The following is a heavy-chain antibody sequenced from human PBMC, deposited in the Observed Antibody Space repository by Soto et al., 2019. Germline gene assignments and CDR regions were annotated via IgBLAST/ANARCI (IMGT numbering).Heavy chain of an antibody. CDR2: IKQGGTET. CDR1: GLSLSNIW. CDR3: ASLDTARVETAGY. J-gene: IGHJ4*02. Sequence: GGSLRLSCVGSGLSLSNIWTSWVRQAPGKGLEWVANIKQGGTETYYVDSVKGRFTISKDHAKNSLYLQMDSLRVEDTALYYCASLDTARVETAGYWGQGTRVTVSS. V-gene: IGHV3-7*01. D-gene: IGHD5-18*01.